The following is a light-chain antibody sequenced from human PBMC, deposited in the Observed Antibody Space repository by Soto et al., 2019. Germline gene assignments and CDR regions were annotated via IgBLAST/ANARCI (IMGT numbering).Light chain of an antibody. V-gene: IGKV3-20*01. J-gene: IGKJ4*01. Sequence: EIVLTQSPGTLSLSPGERATLSCRTSQSVSSSYLAWYQQKPGQAPRLLIYAASSRATGIPDRFSGSGSGTGFTLTISRLEPEDFAVYYCQQYGRSLTFGGGTKVDIK. CDR3: QQYGRSLT. CDR2: AAS. CDR1: QSVSSSY.